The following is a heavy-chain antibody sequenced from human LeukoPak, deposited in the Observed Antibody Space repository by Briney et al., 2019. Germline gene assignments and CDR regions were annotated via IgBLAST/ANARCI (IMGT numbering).Heavy chain of an antibody. D-gene: IGHD6-13*01. V-gene: IGHV3-23*01. J-gene: IGHJ4*02. CDR2: ISSSDFST. Sequence: PGGSLRLSCAASGFTFSSYAMTWVRQAPGKGLEWVSSISSSDFSTYYADSVKGRFTISRDNSKNTLYLQMNSLRAEDTALYYCAKVYSSSWYLFDYWSQGTLATVSS. CDR3: AKVYSSSWYLFDY. CDR1: GFTFSSYA.